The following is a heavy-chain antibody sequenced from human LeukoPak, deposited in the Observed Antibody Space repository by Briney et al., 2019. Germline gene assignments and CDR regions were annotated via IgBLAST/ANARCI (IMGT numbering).Heavy chain of an antibody. V-gene: IGHV3-21*01. J-gene: IGHJ4*02. CDR2: ISSSSSYI. CDR1: GFTFSSYS. Sequence: GGSLRLSCAASGFTFSSYSMNWVRQAPGKGLEWVSSISSSSSYIYYADSVKGRFTISRDNAKNSLYLQMNSLRAEDTAVYYCARGVISRDPYFAYWAQGTRVTVSS. CDR3: ARGVISRDPYFAY. D-gene: IGHD2-15*01.